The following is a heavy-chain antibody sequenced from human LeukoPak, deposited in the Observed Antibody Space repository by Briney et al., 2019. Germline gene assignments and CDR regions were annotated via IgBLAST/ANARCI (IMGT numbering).Heavy chain of an antibody. Sequence: PGGSLRLSCAASGFTFSSYGMHWVRQAPGKGLEWVAVIWYDGSNKYYADSVKGRFTISRDNSKNTLYLQMNSLRAEDTAVYYCARGDYYGSGSFPHDAFDIWGQGTMVTVSS. D-gene: IGHD3-10*01. CDR3: ARGDYYGSGSFPHDAFDI. CDR2: IWYDGSNK. J-gene: IGHJ3*02. CDR1: GFTFSSYG. V-gene: IGHV3-33*01.